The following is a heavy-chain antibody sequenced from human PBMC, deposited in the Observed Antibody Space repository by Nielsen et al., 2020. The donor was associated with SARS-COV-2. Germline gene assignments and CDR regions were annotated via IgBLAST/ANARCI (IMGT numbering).Heavy chain of an antibody. D-gene: IGHD1-26*01. J-gene: IGHJ5*02. CDR1: GYTFTSYD. Sequence: ASVKVSCKASGYTFTSYDINWVRQATGQGLEWMGWINAGNGNTKYSQKFQGRVTITRDTSASTAYMELSSLRSEDTAVYYCARVGAPWGHWFDPWGQGTLVTVSS. CDR3: ARVGAPWGHWFDP. V-gene: IGHV1-3*01. CDR2: INAGNGNT.